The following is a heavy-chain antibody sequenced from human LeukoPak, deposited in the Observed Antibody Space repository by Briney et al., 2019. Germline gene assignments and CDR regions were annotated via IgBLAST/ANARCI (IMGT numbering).Heavy chain of an antibody. CDR3: AKTLRGYTYGY. D-gene: IGHD5-18*01. CDR1: GFTFDDYA. J-gene: IGHJ4*02. CDR2: ISGDGGST. V-gene: IGHV3-43*02. Sequence: GGSLRLSCAASGFTFDDYAMHWVRQAPGKGLEWVSLISGDGGSTYYADSVKGRFTISRDNSKNSLYLQMNSLRTGDTALYYCAKTLRGYTYGYWGQGTLVTVSS.